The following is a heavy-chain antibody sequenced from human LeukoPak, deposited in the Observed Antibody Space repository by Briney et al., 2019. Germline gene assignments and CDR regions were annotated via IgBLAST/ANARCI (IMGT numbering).Heavy chain of an antibody. Sequence: GGSLRLSCAASGFTFGSFAMSWVRQAPGKGPEWVSGISGNGDNTYYADSVKGRFTMSRDNSKNTLYLQMSSLRAEDTAVYYCAKGRLKFDYWGQGTLVTVSS. V-gene: IGHV3-23*01. J-gene: IGHJ4*02. CDR3: AKGRLKFDY. CDR1: GFTFGSFA. D-gene: IGHD3-16*01. CDR2: ISGNGDNT.